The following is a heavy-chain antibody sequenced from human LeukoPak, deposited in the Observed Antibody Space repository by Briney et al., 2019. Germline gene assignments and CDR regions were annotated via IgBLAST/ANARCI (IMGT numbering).Heavy chain of an antibody. CDR2: IYTSGST. CDR3: AISDHGGYLDY. Sequence: PSQTLSLTCTVSGGSISSGSYYWSWIRQPAGKGLEWIGRIYTSGSTNYNPSLKSRVTISVDTSKNQFSLKLSSVTAADTAVYYCAISDHGGYLDYWGQGTLVTVSS. CDR1: GGSISSGSYY. J-gene: IGHJ4*02. D-gene: IGHD1-14*01. V-gene: IGHV4-61*02.